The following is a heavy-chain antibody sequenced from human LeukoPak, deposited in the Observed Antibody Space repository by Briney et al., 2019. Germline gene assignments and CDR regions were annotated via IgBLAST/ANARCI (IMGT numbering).Heavy chain of an antibody. V-gene: IGHV3-23*01. CDR1: GFTFSSYA. J-gene: IGHJ4*02. CDR2: ISGSGGST. Sequence: PGGCLRLSCAASGFTFSSYAMSWVRQAPGKGLEWVSAISGSGGSTYYADSVKGRFTISRDNSKNTLYLQMNSLRAEDTAVYYCAKGAFYCSSTSCPFDYWGQGTLVTVSS. CDR3: AKGAFYCSSTSCPFDY. D-gene: IGHD2-2*01.